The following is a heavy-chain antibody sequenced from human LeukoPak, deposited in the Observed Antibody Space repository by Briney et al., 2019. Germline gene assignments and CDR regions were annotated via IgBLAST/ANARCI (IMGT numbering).Heavy chain of an antibody. CDR3: MRALTISGIGPPPA. Sequence: GASVKVSCKASGYTFTSYDINWVRQATGQGLEWMGWMNPNSGNTGYAQKFQDRVTLTRDLSPTTVYMELSSLREEDTAVYYCMRALTISGIGPPPAWGQGTLLTVSS. J-gene: IGHJ5*02. CDR2: MNPNSGNT. D-gene: IGHD3-3*01. V-gene: IGHV1-8*01. CDR1: GYTFTSYD.